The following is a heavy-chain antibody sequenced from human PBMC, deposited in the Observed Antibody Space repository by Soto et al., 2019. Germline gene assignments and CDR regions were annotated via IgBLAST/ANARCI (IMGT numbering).Heavy chain of an antibody. V-gene: IGHV4-39*01. Sequence: TSETLSLTCTVSGGSSSSSSYYWGWIRKPPGKGQERIGSIYYSGSTYYNQSLKSRVSISVDTSKNQFSLKMSSVPAADTTMYYFGRLPALIGYRWVGPLGQGTLVTVSS. CDR3: GRLPALIGYRWVGP. CDR2: IYYSGST. J-gene: IGHJ5*02. CDR1: GGSSSSSSYY. D-gene: IGHD3-9*01.